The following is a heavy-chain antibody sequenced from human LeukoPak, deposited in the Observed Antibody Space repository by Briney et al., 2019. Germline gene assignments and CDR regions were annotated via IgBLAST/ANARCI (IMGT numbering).Heavy chain of an antibody. V-gene: IGHV4-34*01. CDR2: VNHSGST. CDR1: GGSFSGYY. J-gene: IGHJ3*02. Sequence: SETLSLTCAVYGGSFSGYYWSWIRQPPGKGLEWIGEVNHSGSTNYNPSLKSRVTISVDTSKNQFSLKLSSVTAADTAVYYCARQRYYYGSGRRAFDIWGQGTMVTVSS. D-gene: IGHD3-10*01. CDR3: ARQRYYYGSGRRAFDI.